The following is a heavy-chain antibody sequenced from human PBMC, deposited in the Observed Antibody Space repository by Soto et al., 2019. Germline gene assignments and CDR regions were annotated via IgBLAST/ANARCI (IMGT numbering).Heavy chain of an antibody. CDR2: ISYDGSNK. Sequence: GGSLRLSCAASGFTFSSYGMHWVRQAPGKGLEWVAVISYDGSNKYYADSVKGRFTISRDNSKNTLYLQMNSLRAEDTAVYYCAKELLWFGELLLDAFDIWGQGTMVTVSS. CDR1: GFTFSSYG. J-gene: IGHJ3*02. CDR3: AKELLWFGELLLDAFDI. V-gene: IGHV3-30*18. D-gene: IGHD3-10*01.